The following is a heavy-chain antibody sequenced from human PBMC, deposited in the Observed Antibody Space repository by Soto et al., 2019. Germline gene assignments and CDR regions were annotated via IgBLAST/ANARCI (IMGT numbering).Heavy chain of an antibody. D-gene: IGHD3-16*02. Sequence: PGGSLRLSCAASGFIFNNYGMHWVRQAPGKGLEWVAVISSDGSETYYGDSAKGRFTISRDNSKKILFLETPSVRFEDTGVYYCVKDRLAVIYRFDKWRQRTLVTVSS. J-gene: IGHJ4*02. CDR1: GFIFNNYG. CDR3: VKDRLAVIYRFDK. V-gene: IGHV3-30*18. CDR2: ISSDGSET.